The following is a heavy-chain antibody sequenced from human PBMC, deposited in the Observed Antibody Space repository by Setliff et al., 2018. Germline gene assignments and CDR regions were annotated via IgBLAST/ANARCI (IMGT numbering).Heavy chain of an antibody. J-gene: IGHJ4*02. D-gene: IGHD2-8*01. CDR1: GYTLSNSI. Sequence: ASVKVSCKASGYTLSNSILSWVRQAPGQGLEWMGWISAYNGKTYFAQKFQDRITLTTDTSTNTGYLELRGLRSDDTAVYYCLRLVRYCTKIACQATSGDEVWGQGTLVTVSS. CDR2: ISAYNGKT. CDR3: LRLVRYCTKIACQATSGDEV. V-gene: IGHV1-18*01.